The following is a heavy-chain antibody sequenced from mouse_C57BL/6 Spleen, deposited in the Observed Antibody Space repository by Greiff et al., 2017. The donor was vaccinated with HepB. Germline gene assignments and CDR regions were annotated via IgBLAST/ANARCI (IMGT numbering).Heavy chain of an antibody. Sequence: EVQLQQSGPELVKPGASVKIPCKASGYTFTDYNMDWVKQSHGKSLEWIGDINPNNGGTIYNQTFKGKATLTVDKSTSTAYMDLRSLTSEDTAIYYCARRRANWDAFDYWGHGTTLTVSS. D-gene: IGHD4-1*01. CDR2: INPNNGGT. CDR1: GYTFTDYN. CDR3: ARRRANWDAFDY. V-gene: IGHV1-18*01. J-gene: IGHJ2*01.